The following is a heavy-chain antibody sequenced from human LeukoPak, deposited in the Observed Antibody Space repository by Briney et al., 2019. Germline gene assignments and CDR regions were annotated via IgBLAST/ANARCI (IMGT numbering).Heavy chain of an antibody. J-gene: IGHJ5*02. CDR2: FDPEDGET. D-gene: IGHD5/OR15-5a*01. CDR3: GRNAEVVPSTPINWFDP. V-gene: IGHV1-24*01. CDR1: GYTLTELS. Sequence: ASLKVSCEVSGYTLTELSMHWVRQAPGKGLEWMGGFDPEDGETIYAEKFKGRVTMTEDTSTDTAYLELSSLRSEDTAVYYCGRNAEVVPSTPINWFDPWGQGTLVTVSS.